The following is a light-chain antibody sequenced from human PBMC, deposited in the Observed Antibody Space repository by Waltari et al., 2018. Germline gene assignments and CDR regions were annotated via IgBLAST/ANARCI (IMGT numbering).Light chain of an antibody. CDR2: KAS. CDR3: QQYNTXSRT. J-gene: IGKJ1*01. Sequence: IQMTQSPSTLSASVGDRVTITCXASQSISDYLAWFQQKPGKAPKVLIYKASTLQGGVPXRXSGXGSGTDFTLTISSLQPDDFATYYCQQYNTXSRTFGQGTKVEX. CDR1: QSISDY. V-gene: IGKV1-5*03.